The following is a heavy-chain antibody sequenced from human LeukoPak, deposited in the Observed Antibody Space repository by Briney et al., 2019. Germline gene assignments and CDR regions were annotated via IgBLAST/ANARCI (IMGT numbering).Heavy chain of an antibody. CDR2: IYYSGST. CDR1: GGSISSSSYY. D-gene: IGHD2-2*01. V-gene: IGHV4-39*01. Sequence: PSETLSLTCTVSGGSISSSSYYWGWIRQPPGKRLEWIGSIYYSGSTYYNPSLKSRVTISVDTSKNQFSLKLSSVTAADTAVYYCARYCSSTSCYAGPYDAFDIWGQGTMVTVSS. J-gene: IGHJ3*02. CDR3: ARYCSSTSCYAGPYDAFDI.